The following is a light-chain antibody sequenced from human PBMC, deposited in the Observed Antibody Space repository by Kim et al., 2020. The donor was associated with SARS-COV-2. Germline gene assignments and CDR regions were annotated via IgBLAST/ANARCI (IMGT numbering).Light chain of an antibody. V-gene: IGLV3-19*01. CDR3: NSRDSSVNSFV. CDR1: SLRSYY. J-gene: IGLJ1*01. CDR2: GKN. Sequence: SSELTQDPAVSVALGQPVRITCQGDSLRSYYASWYQQKPGQAPILVIYGKNYRPSGIPDRFSGSSSGNTASLTITGAQAEDEADYYCNSRDSSVNSFVFGTGTKVTVL.